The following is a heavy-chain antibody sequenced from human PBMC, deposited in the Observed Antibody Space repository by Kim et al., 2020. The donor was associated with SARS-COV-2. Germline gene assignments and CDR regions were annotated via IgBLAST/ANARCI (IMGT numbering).Heavy chain of an antibody. D-gene: IGHD2-2*01. Sequence: SRVTISVDTSKNQFSLKLSSVTAADTAVYYCARIPAAPVSRVYYYYYMDVWGKGTTVTVSS. V-gene: IGHV4-34*01. J-gene: IGHJ6*03. CDR3: ARIPAAPVSRVYYYYYMDV.